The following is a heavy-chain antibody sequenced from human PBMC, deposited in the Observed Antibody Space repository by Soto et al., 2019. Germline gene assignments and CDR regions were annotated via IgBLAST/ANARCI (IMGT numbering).Heavy chain of an antibody. CDR1: GYSFTSYW. J-gene: IGHJ6*02. D-gene: IGHD3-10*01. Sequence: PGESLKISCKGSGYSFTSYWITWVSRMPGKGLEWMGRIDPSDSYTNYSPSFQGHVTISADKSISTAYLQWSSLKASDTAMYYCARGRFGELHYGMDVWGQGTPVTVSS. CDR2: IDPSDSYT. CDR3: ARGRFGELHYGMDV. V-gene: IGHV5-10-1*01.